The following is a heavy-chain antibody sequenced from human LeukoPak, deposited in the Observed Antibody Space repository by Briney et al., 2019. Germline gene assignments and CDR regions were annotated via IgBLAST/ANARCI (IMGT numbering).Heavy chain of an antibody. V-gene: IGHV1-69*04. CDR2: IIPIFGIA. CDR1: GGTFSSYA. Sequence: ASVKVSCKASGGTFSSYAISWVRQAPGQGLEWMGRIIPIFGIANYAQKFQGRVTITADKSTSTACMELSSLRSEDTAVYYCARDHDILTGFDYWGQGTLVTVSS. J-gene: IGHJ4*02. CDR3: ARDHDILTGFDY. D-gene: IGHD3-9*01.